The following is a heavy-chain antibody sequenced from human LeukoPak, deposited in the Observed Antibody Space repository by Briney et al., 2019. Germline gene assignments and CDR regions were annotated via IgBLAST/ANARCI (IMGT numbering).Heavy chain of an antibody. J-gene: IGHJ4*02. CDR3: ARAAVELLWFGETLGY. CDR2: INPNSGGT. Sequence: ASVKVSCKASGYTFTGYYMHWVRQAPGQGLEWMGRINPNSGGTNYAQRFQGRVTMTRDTSISTAYMELSRLRSDDTAVYYCARAAVELLWFGETLGYWGQGTLVTVSS. V-gene: IGHV1-2*06. D-gene: IGHD3-10*01. CDR1: GYTFTGYY.